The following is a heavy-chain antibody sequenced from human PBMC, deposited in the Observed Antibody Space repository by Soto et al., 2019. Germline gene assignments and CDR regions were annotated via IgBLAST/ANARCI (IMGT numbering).Heavy chain of an antibody. CDR1: CASVNSGGYY. CDR2: IYFRGST. J-gene: IGHJ4*02. D-gene: IGHD2-2*01. CDR3: ARAKLVVVPAAIGEVGN. V-gene: IGHV4-30-4*08. Sequence: SETLSLTCTFSCASVNSGGYYWSWIRQLPGKGLEWIGYIYFRGSTYYNPSLESRVTISLDTSQNQFSLKLSSVTAADTAVYYCARAKLVVVPAAIGEVGNWGQGTLVTVSS.